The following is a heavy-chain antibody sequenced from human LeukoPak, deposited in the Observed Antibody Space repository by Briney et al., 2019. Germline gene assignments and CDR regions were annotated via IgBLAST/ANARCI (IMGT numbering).Heavy chain of an antibody. Sequence: GGSLRLSCAASGFTVSSNYMSWVRQAPGKGLEWVSVIYSGGSTYYADSVKGRFTISRHNSKNTLYLQMNSLRAEDTAVYYCARAGYSSSSRVDYWGQGTLVTVSS. CDR3: ARAGYSSSSRVDY. CDR1: GFTVSSNY. J-gene: IGHJ4*02. D-gene: IGHD6-6*01. V-gene: IGHV3-53*04. CDR2: IYSGGST.